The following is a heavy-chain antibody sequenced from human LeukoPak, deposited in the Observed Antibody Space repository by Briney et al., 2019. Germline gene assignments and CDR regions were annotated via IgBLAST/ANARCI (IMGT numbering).Heavy chain of an antibody. J-gene: IGHJ4*02. V-gene: IGHV3-21*01. Sequence: GGSLRLSCAASGFTFSSYSMNWVRQAPGKGLEWVSSISSSSSYIYYADSVKGRFTISRDNAKNSLYLQMNSLRAEDTAVYYCARRPQTSLRYFDWALDYWGQGTLVTVSS. D-gene: IGHD3-9*01. CDR2: ISSSSSYI. CDR1: GFTFSSYS. CDR3: ARRPQTSLRYFDWALDY.